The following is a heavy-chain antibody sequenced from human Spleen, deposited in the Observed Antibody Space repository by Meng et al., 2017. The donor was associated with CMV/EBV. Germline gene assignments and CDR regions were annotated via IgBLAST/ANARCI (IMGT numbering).Heavy chain of an antibody. D-gene: IGHD2-2*01. Sequence: GESLKISCAASGFTFSSYEMNWVRQAPGKGLEWISYIGTSGFTKYYADSVRGRFTISRDNAKNSLYLQMNSLRAEDTAVYYCARVGGYCSSTSCSGNWFDPWGQGTLVTVSS. CDR2: IGTSGFTK. CDR3: ARVGGYCSSTSCSGNWFDP. V-gene: IGHV3-48*03. CDR1: GFTFSSYE. J-gene: IGHJ5*02.